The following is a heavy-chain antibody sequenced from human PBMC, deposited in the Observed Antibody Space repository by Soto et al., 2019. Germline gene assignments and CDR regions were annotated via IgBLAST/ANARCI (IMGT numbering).Heavy chain of an antibody. CDR2: TGQDGGQS. CDR1: GFTLSSYW. CDR3: ARQDRVVVEGRWFDP. D-gene: IGHD2-15*01. Sequence: GGSLRLSCEASGFTLSSYWMSWIRQAPGKGLEWVANTGQDGGQSYLVDSVQGRFTISRDNAKNSVYLQMNSLRAEDTAVYYCARQDRVVVEGRWFDPWGQGTLVTVSS. V-gene: IGHV3-7*01. J-gene: IGHJ5*02.